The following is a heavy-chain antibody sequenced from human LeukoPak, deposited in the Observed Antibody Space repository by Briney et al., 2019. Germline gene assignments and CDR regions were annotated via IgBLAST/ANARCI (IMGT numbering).Heavy chain of an antibody. D-gene: IGHD2-15*01. V-gene: IGHV3-48*01. CDR2: ISSSSSTI. CDR1: GFTFSSDA. CDR3: AKSGLNRFDY. Sequence: GGSLRLSCAASGFTFSSDAMSWVRQAPGKGLEWVSYISSSSSTIYYVDSVKGRFTISRDNAKNSLYLQMNSLRAEDTAVYYCAKSGLNRFDYWGQGTLVTVSS. J-gene: IGHJ4*02.